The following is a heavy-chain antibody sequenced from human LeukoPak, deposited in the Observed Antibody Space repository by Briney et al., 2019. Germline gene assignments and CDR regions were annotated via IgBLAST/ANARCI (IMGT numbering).Heavy chain of an antibody. V-gene: IGHV4-4*09. J-gene: IGHJ5*02. CDR3: ARLGYSNAGGVWFDP. D-gene: IGHD4-11*01. CDR2: IYTSGST. CDR1: GGSISSYY. Sequence: SETLSLTCTVSGGSISSYYWSWIRQPPGKGLEWIGYIYTSGSTNYNPSLKSRVTISVDTSKNQFSLKLSSVTAADTAVYYCARLGYSNAGGVWFDPWGQGTLVTVSS.